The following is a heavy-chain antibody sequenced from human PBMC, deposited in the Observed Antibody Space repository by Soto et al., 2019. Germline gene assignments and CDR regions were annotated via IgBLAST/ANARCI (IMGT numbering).Heavy chain of an antibody. J-gene: IGHJ4*02. CDR3: ARGRNYIWGSYRYSSFDY. CDR1: GGSISSSRSY. D-gene: IGHD3-16*02. CDR2: TYYLGNT. Sequence: PSETLSLTCTVSGGSISSSRSYWGWIRQSPGQGLEWVGSTYYLGNTYYNSSLGNRVLILLDTSRNQFSLRLTSVTAADTAVYYCARGRNYIWGSYRYSSFDYWGQGTLVTVSS. V-gene: IGHV4-39*07.